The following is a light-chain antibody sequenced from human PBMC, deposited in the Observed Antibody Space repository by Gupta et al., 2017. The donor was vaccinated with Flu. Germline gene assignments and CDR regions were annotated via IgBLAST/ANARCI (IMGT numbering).Light chain of an antibody. J-gene: IGLJ3*02. V-gene: IGLV1-51*02. CDR1: NTKHGDTY. Sequence: KVTISCTGINTKHGDTYISWYQQRPETAPKLLIFETNKRPSGIPDRFFGSKSGASATLGITGLQSGDEAVYFCGTWDGGLSAWVFGGGTKLTVL. CDR2: ETN. CDR3: GTWDGGLSAWV.